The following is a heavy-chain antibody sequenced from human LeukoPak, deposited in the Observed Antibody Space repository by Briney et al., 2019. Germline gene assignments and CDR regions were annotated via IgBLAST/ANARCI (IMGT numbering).Heavy chain of an antibody. CDR3: ATQHTMVRGVITAFDI. J-gene: IGHJ3*02. V-gene: IGHV1-18*01. Sequence: ASVKVSCKASGYTFTSYGISWVRQAPGQGLEWMGWISAYNGNTNYAQKFQGRVTITTDESTSTAYMELSSLRSEDTAVYYCATQHTMVRGVITAFDIWGQGTMVTVSS. CDR2: ISAYNGNT. CDR1: GYTFTSYG. D-gene: IGHD3-10*01.